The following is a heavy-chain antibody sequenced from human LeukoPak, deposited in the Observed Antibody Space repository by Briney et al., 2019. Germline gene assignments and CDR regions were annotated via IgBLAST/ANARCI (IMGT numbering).Heavy chain of an antibody. CDR2: INPNSGGT. V-gene: IGHV1-2*02. CDR3: ARGGGTMVRLFDY. J-gene: IGHJ4*02. D-gene: IGHD3-10*01. CDR1: GYTFTDYF. Sequence: ASVKVSCKSSGYTFTDYFIHWVRQAPGQGLEWMGWINPNSGGTNYAQKFQGRVTMTRDTSISTAYMELSRLRSDDTAVYYCARGGGTMVRLFDYWGQGTLVTVSS.